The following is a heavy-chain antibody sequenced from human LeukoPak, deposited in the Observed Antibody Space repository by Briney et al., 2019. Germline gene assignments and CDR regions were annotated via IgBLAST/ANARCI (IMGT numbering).Heavy chain of an antibody. V-gene: IGHV3-21*01. D-gene: IGHD3-22*01. CDR2: ISSSGSLI. Sequence: GGSLRLSCAASGFIFSSFRMNWVRQAPGKGLECVSSISSSGSLIYYADSMKGRFTVSRDNAKNSLFLQLNSLRAEDTAVYYCARIYYDSSGYYYAFDYWGQGTLVTVSS. CDR3: ARIYYDSSGYYYAFDY. J-gene: IGHJ4*02. CDR1: GFIFSSFR.